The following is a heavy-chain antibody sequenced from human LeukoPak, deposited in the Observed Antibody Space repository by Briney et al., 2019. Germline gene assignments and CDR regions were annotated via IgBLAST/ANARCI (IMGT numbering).Heavy chain of an antibody. CDR3: ARAPAEAGSIDY. CDR1: GVSFSGNY. Sequence: SETLSLTCAVYGVSFSGNYWSWLRQPPGKGLERIGEINHSGSTNYNPSLKSRVTISVDTSKDQFSLKLRFVTAADTAVYYGARAPAEAGSIDYWGQGTLVTVSS. CDR2: INHSGST. D-gene: IGHD6-13*01. V-gene: IGHV4-34*01. J-gene: IGHJ4*02.